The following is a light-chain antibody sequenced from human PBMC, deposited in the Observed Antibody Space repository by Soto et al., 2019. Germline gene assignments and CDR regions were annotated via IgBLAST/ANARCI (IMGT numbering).Light chain of an antibody. Sequence: DIQMTQSPSTLSGSVGERVTITCRASQTISSWLAWYQQKPGKAPKLLIYKASTLKSGVPSRFSGSGSGTEFTLTISSLQPDDFATYYCQHSTSYSDAFAQGTKVDIK. CDR2: KAS. J-gene: IGKJ1*01. CDR1: QTISSW. V-gene: IGKV1-5*03. CDR3: QHSTSYSDA.